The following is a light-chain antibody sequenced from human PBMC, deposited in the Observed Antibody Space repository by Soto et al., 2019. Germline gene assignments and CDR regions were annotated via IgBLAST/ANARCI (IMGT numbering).Light chain of an antibody. CDR2: GAS. CDR1: QSVSSN. J-gene: IGKJ4*01. V-gene: IGKV3-20*01. Sequence: EILLTQSPGALAVSPGEVATLSCRASQSVSSNLAWYQQKPGQAPRLLIYGASSRATGIPDRFSGSGSGTDFTLTISRLEPEDFAVYYCQQYGSSPLTFGGGTKVDIK. CDR3: QQYGSSPLT.